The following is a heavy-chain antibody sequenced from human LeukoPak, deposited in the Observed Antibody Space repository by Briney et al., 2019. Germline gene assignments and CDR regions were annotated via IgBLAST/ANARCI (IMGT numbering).Heavy chain of an antibody. CDR3: ARIRRSKGVAGTFDY. D-gene: IGHD6-19*01. CDR1: GGSISSYY. J-gene: IGHJ4*02. CDR2: IYYSGST. V-gene: IGHV4-59*01. Sequence: SETLSLTCTVSGGSISSYYWSWIRQPPGKGLEWIGYIYYSGSTNYNPSLKSRVTISVDTSKNQFSLKLSSVTAADTAVYYCARIRRSKGVAGTFDYWGQGTLVTVSS.